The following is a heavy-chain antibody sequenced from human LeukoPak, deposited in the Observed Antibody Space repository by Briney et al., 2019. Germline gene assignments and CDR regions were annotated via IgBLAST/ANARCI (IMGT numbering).Heavy chain of an antibody. J-gene: IGHJ6*02. CDR3: ARNNGMDV. CDR1: GFALSSHW. CDR2: VNRDGSET. Sequence: TGGSLRLSCAASGFALSSHWMTWVRQVPGGGPEWVANVNRDGSETYYLDSVKGRFTISKDNAKNSLYLLRAEDTALYHCARNNGMDVWGQGTTVIVSS. V-gene: IGHV3-7*03.